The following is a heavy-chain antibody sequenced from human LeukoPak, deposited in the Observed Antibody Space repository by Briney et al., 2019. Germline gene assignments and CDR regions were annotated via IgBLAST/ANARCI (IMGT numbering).Heavy chain of an antibody. D-gene: IGHD2-21*02. CDR2: INPTSGGT. CDR3: WRGVTARGFYYYMDI. Sequence: ASVKVSCKASGYTFTSYTMNWVRQAPGQGLEWMGWINPTSGGTNYAQKFQGRVTMTRDTSISTAYMELSRLRSDDTAVYSCWRGVTARGFYYYMDIWGRGTTVTISS. J-gene: IGHJ6*03. CDR1: GYTFTSYT. V-gene: IGHV1-2*02.